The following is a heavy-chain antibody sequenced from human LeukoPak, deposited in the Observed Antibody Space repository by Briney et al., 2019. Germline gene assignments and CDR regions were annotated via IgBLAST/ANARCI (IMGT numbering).Heavy chain of an antibody. J-gene: IGHJ3*02. D-gene: IGHD4-17*01. CDR3: ARDLVTVTKGFDI. Sequence: SKTLSLTCAVSSDSFSSHYWTWIRQPPGKGLEWIGYISYIGSTNYNPSLKSRVTISIDRSKNQFSLKLSSVTAAATAVYYCARDLVTVTKGFDIWGQGTMVSVSS. V-gene: IGHV4-59*11. CDR1: SDSFSSHY. CDR2: ISYIGST.